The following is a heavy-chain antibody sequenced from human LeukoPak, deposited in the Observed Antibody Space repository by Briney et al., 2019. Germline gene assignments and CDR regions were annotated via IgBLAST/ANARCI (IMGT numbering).Heavy chain of an antibody. CDR3: AIDLGDYACDY. D-gene: IGHD4-17*01. V-gene: IGHV1-18*01. Sequence: ASVKVSYKASGYTCTSYGISWVRQATGQGLEWMGWISAYNGNTNYAQKLQGRVTMTTDTSTSTAYMQLRSLRSDDTAVYYCAIDLGDYACDYWGQGTLVTVSS. CDR1: GYTCTSYG. J-gene: IGHJ4*02. CDR2: ISAYNGNT.